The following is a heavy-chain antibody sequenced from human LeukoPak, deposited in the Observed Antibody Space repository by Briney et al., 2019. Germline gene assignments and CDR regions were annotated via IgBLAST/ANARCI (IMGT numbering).Heavy chain of an antibody. D-gene: IGHD6-13*01. V-gene: IGHV4-39*07. CDR2: IYYSGST. CDR1: GVSISSSSYC. J-gene: IGHJ4*02. CDR3: ARDPASSWYEYGY. Sequence: SETLSLTCTVSGVSISSSSYCWGWIRQPPGKGLEWIGSIYYSGSTYYNPSLKSRVTISVDTSKNQFSLKLSSVTAADTAVYYCARDPASSWYEYGYWGQGTLVTVSS.